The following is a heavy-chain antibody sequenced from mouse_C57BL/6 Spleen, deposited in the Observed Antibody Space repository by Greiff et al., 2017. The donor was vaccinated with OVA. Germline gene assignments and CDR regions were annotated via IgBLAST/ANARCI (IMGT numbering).Heavy chain of an antibody. D-gene: IGHD1-1*01. J-gene: IGHJ2*01. CDR2: IDPSDSYT. V-gene: IGHV1-59*01. CDR3: ARSIAHYYGSQQGFDY. Sequence: QVQLQQPGAELVRPGTSVKLSCKASGYTFTSYWMHWVKQRPGQGLEWIGVIDPSDSYTNYNQKFKGKATLTVDTSSSTAYMQLSSLTSEDSAVYYCARSIAHYYGSQQGFDYWGQGTTLTVSS. CDR1: GYTFTSYW.